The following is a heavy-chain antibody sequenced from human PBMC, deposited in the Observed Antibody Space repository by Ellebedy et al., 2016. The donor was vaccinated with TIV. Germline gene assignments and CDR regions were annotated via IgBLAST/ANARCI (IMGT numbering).Heavy chain of an antibody. CDR2: IRANGADT. D-gene: IGHD3-9*01. V-gene: IGHV3-23*01. CDR1: GFTFSIYD. CDR3: AKLGFDILTGSGGMDV. Sequence: GGSLRLSCAASGFTFSIYDMTWVRQAPGRGLEWVSSIRANGADTFYADSVKGRFTISRDNSKNTLYLQMNSLRAEDTAVYYCAKLGFDILTGSGGMDVWGQGTTVTVSS. J-gene: IGHJ6*02.